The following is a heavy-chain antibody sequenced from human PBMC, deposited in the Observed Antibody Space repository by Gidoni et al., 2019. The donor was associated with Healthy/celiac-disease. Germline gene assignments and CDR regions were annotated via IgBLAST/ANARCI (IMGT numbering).Heavy chain of an antibody. CDR2: IYYSGST. Sequence: QLQLQESGPGLVKPSETLSLTCTVSGGSISSSSYYWGWIRQPPGKGLEWIGSIYYSGSTYYNPSLKSRVTISVDTSKNQFSLKLSSVTAADTAVYYCARLWMVRGVIISWGQGTLVTVSS. D-gene: IGHD3-10*01. J-gene: IGHJ5*02. V-gene: IGHV4-39*01. CDR1: GGSISSSSYY. CDR3: ARLWMVRGVIIS.